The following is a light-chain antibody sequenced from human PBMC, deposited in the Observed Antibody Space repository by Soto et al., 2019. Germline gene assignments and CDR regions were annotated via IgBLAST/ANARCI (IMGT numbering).Light chain of an antibody. CDR3: CSYAGSYFYV. Sequence: QSVLTQPPSASGSPGQSFTFSCTGTSSDIGDYNYVSWYQQHPGKAPKLMIYDVSKRPSGVPDRFSGSKSGNTASLTISGLQAEDEADYYCCSYAGSYFYVFGTGTKVTVL. J-gene: IGLJ1*01. CDR2: DVS. V-gene: IGLV2-11*01. CDR1: SSDIGDYNY.